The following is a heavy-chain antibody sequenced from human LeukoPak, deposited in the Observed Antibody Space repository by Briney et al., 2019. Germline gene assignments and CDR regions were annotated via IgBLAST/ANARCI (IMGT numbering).Heavy chain of an antibody. Sequence: GGSLRLSCAASGFTFSNYWIHWARQGSGKGLVWVSRINSVGSSTSYADSVKGRFTISRDNAKNTLYLQMNSLRAEDTAVYYCARGTSSWRNGMDVWGQGTTVTVSS. CDR1: GFTFSNYW. D-gene: IGHD6-13*01. J-gene: IGHJ6*02. V-gene: IGHV3-74*01. CDR2: INSVGSST. CDR3: ARGTSSWRNGMDV.